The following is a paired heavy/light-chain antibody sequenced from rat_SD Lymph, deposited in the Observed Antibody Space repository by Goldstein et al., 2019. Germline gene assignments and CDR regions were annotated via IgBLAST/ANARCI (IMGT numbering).Light chain of an antibody. CDR1: QSVSTSSYNL. CDR2: DAS. Sequence: DIVLTQSPALAVSLGQRATISCRASQSVSTSSYNLMHWYQQKPGEQPKLLIYDASNLASGIPVRFSGSGSGTDFTLTINPVQADDIATYYCQQSRELLTFGSGTKLEIK. CDR3: QQSRELLT. V-gene: IGKV3S13*01. J-gene: IGKJ5*01.
Heavy chain of an antibody. CDR2: ISSGSSYI. V-gene: IGHV5-34*01. CDR1: GFTFSNYG. CDR3: ASGFAY. Sequence: EVQLVESGGGLVQPGRSLKLSCVASGFTFSNYGMNWIRQAPGKGLEWVAYISSGSSYIYYAETVKGRFTISRDNAKNTLYLQMTSLRSEDTALYYCASGFAYWGQGTLVTVSS. J-gene: IGHJ3*01.